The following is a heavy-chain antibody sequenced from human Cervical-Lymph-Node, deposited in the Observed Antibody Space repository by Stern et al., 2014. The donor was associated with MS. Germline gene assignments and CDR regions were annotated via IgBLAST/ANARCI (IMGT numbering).Heavy chain of an antibody. CDR3: ARGRGRFMALFDS. CDR1: GYSFSNYY. V-gene: IGHV1-2*02. CDR2: IIPNSGGT. Sequence: QLVQSGAEVKKPGASAKVSCKASGYSFSNYYVHWVRLAPGQGLEWVGWIIPNSGGTNLAQKFQGRVTMTRETSISTAYMELTWLRSDDTAVYYCARGRGRFMALFDSWGQGTLVTVSS. D-gene: IGHD3-3*01. J-gene: IGHJ4*02.